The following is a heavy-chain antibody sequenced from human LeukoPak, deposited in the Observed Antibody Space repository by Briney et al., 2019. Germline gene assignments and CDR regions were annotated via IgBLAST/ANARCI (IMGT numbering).Heavy chain of an antibody. D-gene: IGHD2-8*01. CDR2: IYYSGST. J-gene: IGHJ3*01. CDR3: AAYCTNGVCYTGGT. CDR1: GGSISSSSYY. Sequence: SETLSLTCTVSGGSISSSSYYWGWLRQPPGKGLEWIGSIYYSGSTYYNPSLKSLVTISVDTSKNQFSLKLSSVTAADTAVYYCAAYCTNGVCYTGGTWGQGTMVTVSS. V-gene: IGHV4-39*01.